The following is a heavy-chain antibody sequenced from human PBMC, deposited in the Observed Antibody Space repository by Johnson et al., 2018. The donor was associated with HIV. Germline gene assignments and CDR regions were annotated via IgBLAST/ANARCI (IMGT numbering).Heavy chain of an antibody. CDR1: GFTFSSYA. CDR3: AKNSAAFDI. V-gene: IGHV3-30*04. D-gene: IGHD2/OR15-2a*01. Sequence: QMLLVESGGGLVQPGGSLRLSCAASGFTFSSYAMSWVRQAPGKGLEWVAVISYDGSNKYYADSVKGRFTISRDNSKNTLYLQMNSLRAEDTAVYYCAKNSAAFDIWGQGTMVTVSS. J-gene: IGHJ3*02. CDR2: ISYDGSNK.